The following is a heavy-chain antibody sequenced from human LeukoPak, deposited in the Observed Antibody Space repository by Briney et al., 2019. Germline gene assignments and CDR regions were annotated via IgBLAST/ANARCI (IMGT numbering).Heavy chain of an antibody. CDR3: ARGGSYLSAFDI. D-gene: IGHD1-26*01. CDR1: GFTFSSYA. CDR2: ILYDGSNK. V-gene: IGHV3-30*14. Sequence: SLTLSCPASGFTFSSYAMHWVRQAPGKVLEWVAVILYDGSNKYYADSVKGRFTISRHNSTNTLYLQMNSLRAEDTAVYYCARGGSYLSAFDIWGQGTMVTVSS. J-gene: IGHJ3*02.